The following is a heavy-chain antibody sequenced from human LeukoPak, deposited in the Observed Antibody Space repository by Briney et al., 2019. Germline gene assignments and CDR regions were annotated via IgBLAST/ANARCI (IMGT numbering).Heavy chain of an antibody. CDR2: IGTAGDP. V-gene: IGHV3-13*04. D-gene: IGHD5-18*01. CDR3: AKDPGVQLWLWSFDY. J-gene: IGHJ4*02. Sequence: GGSLRLSCAASGFXFSSYDMHWVRQAPGKGLEWVSSIGTAGDPYYPGSVKGRFTISRENAKNSLYLQMNSLRAGDTAVYYCAKDPGVQLWLWSFDYWGQGTLVTVSS. CDR1: GFXFSSYD.